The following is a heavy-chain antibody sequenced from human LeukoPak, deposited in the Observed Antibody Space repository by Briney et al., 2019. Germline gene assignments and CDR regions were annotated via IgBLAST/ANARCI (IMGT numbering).Heavy chain of an antibody. V-gene: IGHV1-18*01. D-gene: IGHD6-13*01. CDR3: ARVTIAAAVRWFDP. J-gene: IGHJ5*02. CDR2: ISAYNGNT. CDR1: GYTFTSYG. Sequence: ASVKVSCKASGYTFTSYGTSWVRQAPGQGLEWMGWISAYNGNTNYAQKLQGRVTMTTDTSTSTAYMELRSLRSDDTAVYYCARVTIAAAVRWFDPWGQGTLVTVSS.